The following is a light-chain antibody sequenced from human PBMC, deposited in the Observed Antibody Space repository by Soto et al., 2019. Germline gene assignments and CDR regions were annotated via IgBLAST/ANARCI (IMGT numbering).Light chain of an antibody. V-gene: IGLV1-40*01. Sequence: QAVVTQPPSVSGAPGQRVTISCTGSSSNIGAGYDVHWYQQLPGTAPKLLIYANSNRPSGVPDRFSASKSGTSASLAITGLQAEDEAAYSCQSYDSSLTLRVFGTGTKVTVL. J-gene: IGLJ1*01. CDR2: ANS. CDR1: SSNIGAGYD. CDR3: QSYDSSLTLRV.